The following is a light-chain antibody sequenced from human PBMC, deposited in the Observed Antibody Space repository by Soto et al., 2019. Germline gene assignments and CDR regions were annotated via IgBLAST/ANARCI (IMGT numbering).Light chain of an antibody. CDR3: QQYDTYSRT. CDR1: QSINSW. J-gene: IGKJ1*01. Sequence: DVQMTQSPSTLSASVGDRVTITCRASQSINSWLAWFQQKPGKAPKLLISKASDLRSGVPSRFSGSGSGTEFTLTISSLQPDDFATYYCQQYDTYSRTFGQGTKVEIK. V-gene: IGKV1-5*03. CDR2: KAS.